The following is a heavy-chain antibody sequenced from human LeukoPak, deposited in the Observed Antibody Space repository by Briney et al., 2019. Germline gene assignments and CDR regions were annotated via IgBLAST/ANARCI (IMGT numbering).Heavy chain of an antibody. CDR3: TTETYERGYSSS. V-gene: IGHV3-15*01. CDR1: GFTFSNYW. J-gene: IGHJ4*02. CDR2: IKSKTDGGTT. Sequence: GGSLRLSCAASGFTFSNYWMSWVRQAPGKGLEWVGRIKSKTDGGTTDYAAPVKGRFTISRDDSKNTLYLQMNSLKTEDTAVYYCTTETYERGYSSSWGQGTLVTVSS. D-gene: IGHD6-13*01.